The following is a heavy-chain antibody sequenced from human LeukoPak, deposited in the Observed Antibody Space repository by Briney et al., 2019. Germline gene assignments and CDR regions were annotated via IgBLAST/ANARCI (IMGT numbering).Heavy chain of an antibody. CDR3: ARHPYRYGSGSYYHDAFDI. CDR2: IYYSGST. Sequence: PSETLSLTCAVSGGSISSGGYYWSWIRQPPGKGLEWIGYIYYSGSTNYNPSLKSRVTISVDTSKNQFSLKLSSVTAADTAVYYCARHPYRYGSGSYYHDAFDIWGQGTMVTVSS. J-gene: IGHJ3*02. CDR1: GGSISSGGYY. D-gene: IGHD3-10*01. V-gene: IGHV4-61*08.